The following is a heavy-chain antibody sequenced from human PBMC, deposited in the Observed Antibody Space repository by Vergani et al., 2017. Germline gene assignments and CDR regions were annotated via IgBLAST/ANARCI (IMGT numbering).Heavy chain of an antibody. D-gene: IGHD2/OR15-2a*01. V-gene: IGHV4-30-4*08. CDR1: GGSISSGDHN. CDR3: ARGETTYRWLDP. Sequence: QVQLQESGPGLVKPSQTLSLTCTVSGGSISSGDHNWSWVRQPPGKGLQWIGHIYYLGTTYYSPSLESRATISVDTSKNQFSLTLTSVTAADTAVYWCARGETTYRWLDPWGQGTLVTVSS. J-gene: IGHJ5*02. CDR2: IYYLGTT.